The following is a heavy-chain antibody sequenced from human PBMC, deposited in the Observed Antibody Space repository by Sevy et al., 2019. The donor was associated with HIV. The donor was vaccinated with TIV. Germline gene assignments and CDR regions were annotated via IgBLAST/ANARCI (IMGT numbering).Heavy chain of an antibody. D-gene: IGHD3-22*01. J-gene: IGHJ4*02. V-gene: IGHV1-24*01. Sequence: ASVKVSCKVSGYTLTQLSMHWVRLTPGKGLEWMASFDPEDAKTVYSQKFQGRLSMTEDTSTHTAYMELSSLRSEDTAVYYCATTKDYYESSGDPFDYWGQGTLATVSS. CDR3: ATTKDYYESSGDPFDY. CDR2: FDPEDAKT. CDR1: GYTLTQLS.